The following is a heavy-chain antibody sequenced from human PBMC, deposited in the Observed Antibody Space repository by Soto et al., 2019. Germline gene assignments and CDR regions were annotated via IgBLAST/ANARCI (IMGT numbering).Heavy chain of an antibody. CDR1: GYTFTSYA. CDR2: INAGNGNT. Sequence: VASVKVSCKASGYTFTSYAMHWVRQAPGQRLEWMGWINAGNGNTKYSQKFQGRVTITRDTSASTAYMELSSLRSEDTAVYYCARDLPYCSGGSCYSSYFDYWGQGTLVTVSS. CDR3: ARDLPYCSGGSCYSSYFDY. J-gene: IGHJ4*02. V-gene: IGHV1-3*01. D-gene: IGHD2-15*01.